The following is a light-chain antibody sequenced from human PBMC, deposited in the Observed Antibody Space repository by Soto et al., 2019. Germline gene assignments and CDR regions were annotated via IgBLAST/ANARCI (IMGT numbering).Light chain of an antibody. J-gene: IGLJ2*01. V-gene: IGLV1-44*01. CDR3: AAWDDSLNGSVV. Sequence: QAVVTQPPSVSGTPGQRVTISCSGSSSNIGSNTVNWYQQLPGTAPKLLIYSNNQRPSGVPDRFSGSKSGTSASLAISGLQSEDEADYYCAAWDDSLNGSVVFGGGTKVTVL. CDR2: SNN. CDR1: SSNIGSNT.